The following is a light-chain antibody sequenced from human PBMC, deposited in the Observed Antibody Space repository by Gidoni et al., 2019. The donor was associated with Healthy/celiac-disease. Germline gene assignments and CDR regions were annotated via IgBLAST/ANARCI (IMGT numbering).Light chain of an antibody. CDR1: SAHSGSNT. CDR3: AAWDDSLNGPV. V-gene: IGLV1-44*01. CDR2: SND. J-gene: IGLJ2*01. Sequence: QSVLTQPPPASGTPGQRVTISRSGSSAHSGSNTVTWYQQLPVTAPKLLIYSNDQPPSGVPDLFSGSKSGTSAALAISGLQSEDEADYYCAAWDDSLNGPVFGGGTKLTVL.